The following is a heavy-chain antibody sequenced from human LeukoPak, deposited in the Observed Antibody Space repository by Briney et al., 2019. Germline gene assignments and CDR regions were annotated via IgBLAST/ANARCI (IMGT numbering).Heavy chain of an antibody. CDR1: GGSIVGYY. J-gene: IGHJ4*02. CDR2: IYSSGHT. CDR3: AGHHPRNTVDF. Sequence: SETLSLTCTVSGGSIVGYYWSWIRQPPGKGLEWIAYIYSSGHTMSNPSLQSRVTLSLDASTNQFSLKLRSVTAADTAVYYCAGHHPRNTVDFWGQGTLVTVSS. D-gene: IGHD2/OR15-2a*01. V-gene: IGHV4-59*08.